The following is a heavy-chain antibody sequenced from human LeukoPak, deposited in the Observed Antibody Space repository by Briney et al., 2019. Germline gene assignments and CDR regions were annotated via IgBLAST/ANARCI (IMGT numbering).Heavy chain of an antibody. CDR1: GYTFNIYY. CDR2: NSVTTGDK. CDR3: ARDALIGSIRRWYFDL. J-gene: IGHJ2*01. V-gene: IGHV1-46*02. Sequence: ATVRLSRTASGYTFNIYYMHCVRQAPGQGLGWMGINSVTTGDKNYPQTFQTSVNMTSHMHTTTVPMDLLSLRSEDTAVYYCARDALIGSIRRWYFDLWGGGTLVSVSS. D-gene: IGHD3-9*01.